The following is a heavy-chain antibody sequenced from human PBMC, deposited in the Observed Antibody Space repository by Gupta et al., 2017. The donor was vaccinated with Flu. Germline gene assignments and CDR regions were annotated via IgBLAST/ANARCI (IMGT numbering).Heavy chain of an antibody. CDR1: GGTFSSYA. J-gene: IGHJ5*02. CDR2: IIPIFGTA. Sequence: QVQLVQSGAEVKKPGSSVKVSCKASGGTFSSYASRLVRQAPGQGLEWMGGIIPIFGTANYAQKFQGRVTITEDKSTSTAYMELSSLRSEDTAVYYCARVLAYSSSHTPVDPWGQGTLVTVSS. CDR3: ARVLAYSSSHTPVDP. V-gene: IGHV1-69*06. D-gene: IGHD6-6*01.